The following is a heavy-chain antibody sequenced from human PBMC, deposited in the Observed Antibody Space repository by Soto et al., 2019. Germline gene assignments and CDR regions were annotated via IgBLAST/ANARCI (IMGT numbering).Heavy chain of an antibody. CDR1: GYTFSVYH. V-gene: IGHV1-2*02. Sequence: QVHLVQSGAEVKQPGASVKVSCKASGYTFSVYHMHWVRQAPGQGLEWMGWVHPNSGGTNYAQSFEGRVTMTRDTSSNTAHMELSRLTSDDTAVYYCAKELQRGMDVWGQGTTVTVSS. CDR2: VHPNSGGT. D-gene: IGHD4-4*01. CDR3: AKELQRGMDV. J-gene: IGHJ6*02.